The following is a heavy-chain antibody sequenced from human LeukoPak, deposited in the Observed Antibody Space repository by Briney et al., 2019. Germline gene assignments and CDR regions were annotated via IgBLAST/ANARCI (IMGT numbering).Heavy chain of an antibody. Sequence: SETLSLTCTVSGGSISSYYWTWIRQPPGKGLEWIGYIYYSGSTNYNPSLKSRVTISVDTSKNQFSLKLSSVTAADTAVYYCARLKQAGPLWDWGQGTLVTVSS. CDR3: ARLKQAGPLWD. V-gene: IGHV4-59*08. D-gene: IGHD6-19*01. J-gene: IGHJ4*02. CDR1: GGSISSYY. CDR2: IYYSGST.